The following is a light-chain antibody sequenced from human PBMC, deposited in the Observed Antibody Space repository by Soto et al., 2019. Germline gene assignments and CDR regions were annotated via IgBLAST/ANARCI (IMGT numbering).Light chain of an antibody. CDR2: DAS. CDR3: QQRDSTPYT. V-gene: IGKV1-39*01. CDR1: QTISTY. Sequence: DIQMTQSPSSLSASVGDRVTITCRASQTISTYLNWYQQKPGKAPRLLIYDASSLLNGVPSRFSGSGSGTDFTLTIASLQPEDFSTYYCQQRDSTPYTFGQGTKVEI. J-gene: IGKJ2*01.